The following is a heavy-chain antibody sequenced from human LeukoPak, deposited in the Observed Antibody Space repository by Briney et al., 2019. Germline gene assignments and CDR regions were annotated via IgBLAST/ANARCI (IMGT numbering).Heavy chain of an antibody. D-gene: IGHD3-22*01. Sequence: ASVKVSCKASGYTFTTYPIHWVRQAPGQGLEWMGWIDSNTGDPTYAQGFTGRFDFSLDTSVSTAYLQISGLKAEGTAVYYCARVAYDRSGYCDYWGQGTLVTVSS. CDR1: GYTFTTYP. V-gene: IGHV7-4-1*02. CDR3: ARVAYDRSGYCDY. J-gene: IGHJ4*02. CDR2: IDSNTGDP.